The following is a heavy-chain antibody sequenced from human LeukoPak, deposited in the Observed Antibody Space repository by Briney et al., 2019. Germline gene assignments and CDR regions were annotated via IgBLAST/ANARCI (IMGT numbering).Heavy chain of an antibody. V-gene: IGHV3-23*01. CDR1: GFTFSSYA. J-gene: IGHJ4*02. Sequence: GGSLRLSCAASGFTFSSYAMSWVRRAPGKGREWVSAISGSGGSTYYADSVKGRFTISRDNSKNTLYLQMNSLRAEDTAVYCCAKAYYYDSSGYPFDYWGQGTLVTVSS. CDR2: ISGSGGST. CDR3: AKAYYYDSSGYPFDY. D-gene: IGHD3-22*01.